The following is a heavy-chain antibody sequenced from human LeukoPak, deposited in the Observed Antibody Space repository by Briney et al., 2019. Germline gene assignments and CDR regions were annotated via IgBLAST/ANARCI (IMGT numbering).Heavy chain of an antibody. J-gene: IGHJ4*02. V-gene: IGHV1-8*01. CDR3: ARDFYLYDFWSGYPYYFDY. Sequence: GASAKVSCKASGYTFTSYDINWVRQATGQGLEWMGWMNPNSGNTGYAQKFQGRVTMTRNTSISTAYMELSSLRSEDTAVYYCARDFYLYDFWSGYPYYFDYWGQGTLVTVSS. CDR1: GYTFTSYD. CDR2: MNPNSGNT. D-gene: IGHD3-3*01.